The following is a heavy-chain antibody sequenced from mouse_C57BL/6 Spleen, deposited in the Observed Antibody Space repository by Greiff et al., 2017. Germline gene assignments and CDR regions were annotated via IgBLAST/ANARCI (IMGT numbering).Heavy chain of an antibody. J-gene: IGHJ1*03. CDR2: IHPNSGST. CDR1: GYTFTSYW. CDR3: ARDLIRYFDV. V-gene: IGHV1-64*01. Sequence: QVQLKQSGAELVKPGASVKLSCKASGYTFTSYWMHWVKQRPGQGLEWIGMIHPNSGSTNYNEKFKSKATLTVDKSSSTAYMQLSSLTSEDSAVYYCARDLIRYFDVWGTGTTVTVSS.